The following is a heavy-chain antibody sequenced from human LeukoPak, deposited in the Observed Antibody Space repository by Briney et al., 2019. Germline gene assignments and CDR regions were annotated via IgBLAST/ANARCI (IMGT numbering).Heavy chain of an antibody. Sequence: ASVRVSCKASGYTFTNYYMHWVRQAPGQGLEWMGRINPDSGDADFAPKFQGRVTMTRDTSISTAYMELSRLRSDDTAVYYCARVSYGNYATHFDYWGQGPLVTVSS. CDR2: INPDSGDA. D-gene: IGHD4-11*01. CDR3: ARVSYGNYATHFDY. J-gene: IGHJ4*02. V-gene: IGHV1-2*06. CDR1: GYTFTNYY.